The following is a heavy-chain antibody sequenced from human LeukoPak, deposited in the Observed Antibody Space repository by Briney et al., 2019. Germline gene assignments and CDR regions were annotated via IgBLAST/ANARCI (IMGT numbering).Heavy chain of an antibody. J-gene: IGHJ6*03. V-gene: IGHV4-61*02. CDR2: IYTSGST. CDR1: GGSISSGSDY. CDR3: ASLYRAGYYMDV. D-gene: IGHD6-19*01. Sequence: PSQTLSLTCTVSGGSISSGSDYWSWIRQPAGKGLEWIGRIYTSGSTNYNPSLKSRVTISVDTSKNQFSLKLSSVTAADTAVYYCASLYRAGYYMDVWGKGTTVTVSS.